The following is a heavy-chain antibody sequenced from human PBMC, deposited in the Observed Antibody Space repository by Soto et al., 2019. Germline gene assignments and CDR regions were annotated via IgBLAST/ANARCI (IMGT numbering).Heavy chain of an antibody. CDR1: GFTFSSHS. CDR2: ISSSSSCI. Sequence: PXESLRLSCAASGFTFSSHSMNWVRQAAGKGLEWVSSISSSSSCIYYADSVKGRFTISRDNAKNSLYLQMNSLRAEDTAVYYCARDRATIFGVVITLDYYYYYGMDVWGQGTTVTVSS. V-gene: IGHV3-21*01. J-gene: IGHJ6*02. D-gene: IGHD3-3*01. CDR3: ARDRATIFGVVITLDYYYYYGMDV.